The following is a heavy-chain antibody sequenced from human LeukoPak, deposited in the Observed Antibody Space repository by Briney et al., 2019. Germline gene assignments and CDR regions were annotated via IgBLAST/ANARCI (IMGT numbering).Heavy chain of an antibody. CDR1: GYTFTGYY. V-gene: IGHV1-2*02. CDR2: INPNSGGT. D-gene: IGHD6-13*01. J-gene: IGHJ5*02. Sequence: ASVKVSCKASGYTFTGYYMHWVRQAPGQGLEWMGWINPNSGGTNYAQKFQGRVTMTRDTSISTAYMELSRLRSDDTAVYYCARSRRTTGYSTSFDPWDQGTLVTVSS. CDR3: ARSRRTTGYSTSFDP.